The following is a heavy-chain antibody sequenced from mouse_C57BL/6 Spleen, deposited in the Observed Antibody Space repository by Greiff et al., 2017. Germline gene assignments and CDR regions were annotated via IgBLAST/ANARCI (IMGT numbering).Heavy chain of an antibody. J-gene: IGHJ4*01. D-gene: IGHD2-13*01. CDR1: GYTFTSYW. Sequence: QVQLQQPGAELVKPGASVKLSCKASGYTFTSYWMHWVKQRPGQGLEWIGMIHPNSGSTNYNEKFKSKATLTVDKSSSTAYMHLSNLTSEDSAVYDCARSYSDYSYYAMDYWGQGTSVTVSS. CDR3: ARSYSDYSYYAMDY. CDR2: IHPNSGST. V-gene: IGHV1-64*01.